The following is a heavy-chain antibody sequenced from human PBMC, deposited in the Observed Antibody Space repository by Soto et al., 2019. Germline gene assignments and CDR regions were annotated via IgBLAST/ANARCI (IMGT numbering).Heavy chain of an antibody. CDR2: IYYRGHT. V-gene: IGHV4-39*01. CDR3: ATSLWFGTTPSWFDP. J-gene: IGHJ5*02. Sequence: QLQLQESGPGLVKPSETLSLTCNVSGGSISSSSYYWGWIRQPPGKGLEWIASIYYRGHTYYNPSRKGRGTISVATSKNPFSLKLSSVPAADTAVYYCATSLWFGTTPSWFDPWGQGTLVTVSS. CDR1: GGSISSSSYY. D-gene: IGHD3-10*01.